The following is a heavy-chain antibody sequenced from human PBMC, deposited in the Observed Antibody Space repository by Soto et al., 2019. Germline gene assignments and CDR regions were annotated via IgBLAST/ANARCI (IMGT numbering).Heavy chain of an antibody. CDR2: ISSSSSYI. CDR1: GFTFSSYS. D-gene: IGHD2-15*01. V-gene: IGHV3-21*01. J-gene: IGHJ1*01. Sequence: GGSLRLSCAASGFTFSSYSMNWVRQAPGKGLEWVSSISSSSSYIYYADSVKGRFTISRDNAKNSLYLQMNSLRAEDTAVYYSARGPDYCSGGSCLLYFQHWGQGTLVTVSS. CDR3: ARGPDYCSGGSCLLYFQH.